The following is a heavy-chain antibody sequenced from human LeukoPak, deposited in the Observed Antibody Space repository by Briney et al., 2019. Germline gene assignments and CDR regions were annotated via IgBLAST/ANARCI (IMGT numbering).Heavy chain of an antibody. CDR2: INPNSGGT. V-gene: IGHV1-2*02. CDR3: ARRAALRYFDWSSRNWFDP. D-gene: IGHD3-9*01. Sequence: ASVKVSCKASGYTFTGYYMHWVRQAPGQGLEWMGWINPNSGGTNYAQKFQGRVTMTRDTSISTAYMELSRLRSDDTAVYYCARRAALRYFDWSSRNWFDPWGQGTLVTVSS. CDR1: GYTFTGYY. J-gene: IGHJ5*02.